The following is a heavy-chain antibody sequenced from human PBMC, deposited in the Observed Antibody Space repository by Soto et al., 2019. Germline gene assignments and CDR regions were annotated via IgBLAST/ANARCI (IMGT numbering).Heavy chain of an antibody. Sequence: QVQLVQSGAEVKKPGASVKVSCKASGYDFSDHYIHWVRQAPGQGLEWMGIISPDGGSTKYSQKFPARITMTRDTSTSTVYMELSSLRSEDTAVYYCARAPRGGVIIVITSAQIDYWGQGTLVTVSS. J-gene: IGHJ4*02. CDR2: ISPDGGST. CDR3: ARAPRGGVIIVITSAQIDY. CDR1: GYDFSDHY. D-gene: IGHD3-10*01. V-gene: IGHV1-46*01.